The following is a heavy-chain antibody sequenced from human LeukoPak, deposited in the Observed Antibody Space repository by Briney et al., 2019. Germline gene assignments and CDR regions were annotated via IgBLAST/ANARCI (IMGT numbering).Heavy chain of an antibody. CDR1: GFTFRDYG. CDR2: ISYDGRNE. V-gene: IGHV3-30*18. D-gene: IGHD3-9*01. Sequence: GRSLRLSCGVSGFTFRDYGMHWVRQAPGKGLDWVAIISYDGRNENYAESVKGRFTISRDNSKNTLYLQMNSLRAEDTAMYYCAKGAYYDILTGGTPFDYWGQGTLVTVSS. J-gene: IGHJ4*02. CDR3: AKGAYYDILTGGTPFDY.